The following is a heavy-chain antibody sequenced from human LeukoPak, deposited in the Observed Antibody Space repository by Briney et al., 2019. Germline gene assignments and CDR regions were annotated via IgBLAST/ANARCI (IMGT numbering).Heavy chain of an antibody. CDR2: VFYTGSF. Sequence: SETLSLTCAVSGGSLSGSYWSWIRQFPGKGLEWIGFVFYTGSFNYNPSLKSRVRISVDTSRNQFSLKLSSVTAADTAVYYCARDPLMIVSPGYFDYWGQGTLVTVSS. V-gene: IGHV4-59*01. CDR3: ARDPLMIVSPGYFDY. J-gene: IGHJ4*02. D-gene: IGHD3-22*01. CDR1: GGSLSGSY.